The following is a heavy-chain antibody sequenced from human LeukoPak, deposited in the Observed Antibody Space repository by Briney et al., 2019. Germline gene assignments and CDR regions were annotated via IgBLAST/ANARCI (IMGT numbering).Heavy chain of an antibody. J-gene: IGHJ3*02. CDR2: ISYDGSNK. CDR1: GFTFSSYA. D-gene: IGHD6-19*01. CDR3: AKDIIAVAGLDAFDI. Sequence: GGSLRLSCAASGFTFSSYAMHWVRQAPGKGLEWVAVISYDGSNKYYADSVKGRFTISRDNSKNTLYLQMNSLRAEDTAVYYCAKDIIAVAGLDAFDIWGQGTMVTVSS. V-gene: IGHV3-30*04.